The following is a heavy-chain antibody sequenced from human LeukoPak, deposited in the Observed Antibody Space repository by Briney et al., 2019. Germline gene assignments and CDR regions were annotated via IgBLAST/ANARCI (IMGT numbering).Heavy chain of an antibody. D-gene: IGHD3-22*01. CDR3: ARGAHFFYNYYDSSGYVY. V-gene: IGHV4-34*01. CDR1: GFNFNTYT. CDR2: INHSGST. J-gene: IGHJ4*02. Sequence: GSLRLSCAASGFNFNTYTMNWVRQPPGKGLEWIGEINHSGSTNYNPSLKSRVTISVDTSKNQFSLKLSSVTAADTAVYYCARGAHFFYNYYDSSGYVYWGQGTLVTVSS.